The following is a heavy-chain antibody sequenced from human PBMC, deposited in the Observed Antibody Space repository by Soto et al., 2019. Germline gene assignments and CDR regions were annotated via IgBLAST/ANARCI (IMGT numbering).Heavy chain of an antibody. V-gene: IGHV1-3*01. CDR3: AATTDYYDSSGEWDY. J-gene: IGHJ4*02. Sequence: ASVKFSCKASGYTFTSYTMHCVRQAPGQRLEWMGWINAGNGNTKFSQKFQGRVTITRDTSASTAYMELSSLRSEDTAVYYCAATTDYYDSSGEWDYWGQGTLVTVSS. CDR2: INAGNGNT. D-gene: IGHD3-22*01. CDR1: GYTFTSYT.